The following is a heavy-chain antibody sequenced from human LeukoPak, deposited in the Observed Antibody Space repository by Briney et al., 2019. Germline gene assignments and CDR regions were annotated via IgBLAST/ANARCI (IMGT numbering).Heavy chain of an antibody. CDR3: AREVLVSPYYFDY. V-gene: IGHV1-2*06. D-gene: IGHD4/OR15-4a*01. J-gene: IGHJ4*02. CDR2: INPNSGGT. CDR1: GYTLTGYY. Sequence: ASVKVSCKASGYTLTGYYMHWVRQAPGQGLEWMGRINPNSGGTNYAQKFQGRVTMTRDTSISTAYMELSRLRSDDTAVYYCAREVLVSPYYFDYWGQGTLVTVSS.